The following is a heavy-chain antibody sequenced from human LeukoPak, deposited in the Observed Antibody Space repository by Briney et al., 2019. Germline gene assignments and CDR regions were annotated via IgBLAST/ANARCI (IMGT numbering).Heavy chain of an antibody. J-gene: IGHJ6*02. V-gene: IGHV3-23*01. D-gene: IGHD3-10*02. CDR3: ARDLHYYVAMEV. CDR1: GFTFSAYA. CDR2: IGSDNKP. Sequence: GGSLRLSCEASGFTFSAYAMTWVRQAPGQWLEWVSSIGSDNKPHYSESVKGRFAISRDNSKSMLFLQLNSLRAEDTALYYCARDLHYYVAMEVWGQGTTVTVSS.